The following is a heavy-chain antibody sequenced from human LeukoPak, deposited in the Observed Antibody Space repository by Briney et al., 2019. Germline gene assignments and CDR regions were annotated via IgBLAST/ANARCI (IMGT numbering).Heavy chain of an antibody. CDR2: ISGSGGST. CDR3: AKEPSLYGSGSYRSVY. D-gene: IGHD3-10*01. CDR1: GFTFSSYA. V-gene: IGHV3-23*01. Sequence: GGSLRLSCAASGFTFSSYAMSWVRQAPGKGLEWVSAISGSGGSTYYADSVKGRFIISRDNSKNTLYLQMNSLRAEDTAVYYCAKEPSLYGSGSYRSVYWGQGTLVTVSS. J-gene: IGHJ4*02.